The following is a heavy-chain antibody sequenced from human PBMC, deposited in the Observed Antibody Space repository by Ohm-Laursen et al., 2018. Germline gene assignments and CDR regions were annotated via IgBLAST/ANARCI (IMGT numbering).Heavy chain of an antibody. CDR1: GGSISSSSYY. CDR2: IYYSGST. J-gene: IGHJ6*02. Sequence: SETLSLTCIVSGGSISSSSYYWSWTRQPPGKGLEWIGYIYYSGSTNYNPSLKSRVTISVDTSKNQFSLKLSSVTAADTAVYYCARHNRYYYDLDVWGQGTTVTVSS. CDR3: ARHNRYYYDLDV. V-gene: IGHV4-61*05.